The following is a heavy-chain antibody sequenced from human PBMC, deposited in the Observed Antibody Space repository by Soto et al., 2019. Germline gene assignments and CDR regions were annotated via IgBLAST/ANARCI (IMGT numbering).Heavy chain of an antibody. CDR1: GGSISSYY. V-gene: IGHV4-59*01. J-gene: IGHJ6*02. D-gene: IGHD3-10*01. Sequence: SETLSLTCTVSGGSISSYYWSWIRQPPGKGLEWIGCIYYSGSTNYNPSLKSRVTISVDPSKNQFSLKLSSVTAADTAVYYCARADGGRVRGVISYYYGMDVWGQGTTVTVSS. CDR2: IYYSGST. CDR3: ARADGGRVRGVISYYYGMDV.